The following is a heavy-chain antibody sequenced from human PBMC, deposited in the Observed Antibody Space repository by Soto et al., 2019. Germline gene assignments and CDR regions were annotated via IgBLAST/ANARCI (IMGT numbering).Heavy chain of an antibody. J-gene: IGHJ3*01. Sequence: QVQLVQSGAEVKKPGASVRVSCKASGYTFTSYYIHWVRQAPGHGPEWMGMISPSSGGTDYAQKFQGRVTMTRDTSTSTVYMELSSLRSEDTAVYSCTRSIITTAGTDAFDLWGQGTLVTVSS. D-gene: IGHD6-13*01. V-gene: IGHV1-46*03. CDR2: ISPSSGGT. CDR3: TRSIITTAGTDAFDL. CDR1: GYTFTSYY.